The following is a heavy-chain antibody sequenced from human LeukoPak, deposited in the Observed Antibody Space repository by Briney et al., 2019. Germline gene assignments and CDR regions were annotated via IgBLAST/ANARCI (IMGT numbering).Heavy chain of an antibody. Sequence: PGGSLRLSCAASGFTFSDYYMSWIRQAPGKGLEWVSYISSSGSTIYYADSVKGRFTISRDNAKNSLYLQMNSLRAEDTAVYYCARDAFAYCSSTSCYWPHWGQGTLVTVSS. CDR3: ARDAFAYCSSTSCYWPH. CDR1: GFTFSDYY. D-gene: IGHD2-2*01. J-gene: IGHJ4*02. CDR2: ISSSGSTI. V-gene: IGHV3-11*04.